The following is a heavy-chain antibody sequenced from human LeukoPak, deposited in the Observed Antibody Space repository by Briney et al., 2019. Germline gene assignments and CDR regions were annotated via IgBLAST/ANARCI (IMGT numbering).Heavy chain of an antibody. Sequence: SGTLSPTCAVSGGSISSSNWWSWVRQPPGKGLEWIGEIYHSGSTNYNPSLKSRVTISVDKSKNQFSLKLSSVTAADTAVYYCAIGRIAAAGTPFDYWGQGTLVTVSS. CDR2: IYHSGST. D-gene: IGHD6-13*01. J-gene: IGHJ4*02. CDR3: AIGRIAAAGTPFDY. CDR1: GGSISSSNW. V-gene: IGHV4-4*02.